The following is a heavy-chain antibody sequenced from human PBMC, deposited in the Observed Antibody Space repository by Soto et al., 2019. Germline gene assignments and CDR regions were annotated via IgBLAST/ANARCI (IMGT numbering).Heavy chain of an antibody. V-gene: IGHV3-30-3*01. CDR2: ISHDGSDT. CDR3: AKDLLDYGDTFDY. J-gene: IGHJ4*02. Sequence: VQLVESGGGVVQPGRSLRLSCAASGFTFSMYTMHWVRQAPGKGLEWVGVISHDGSDTSYATSVRGRFTISRDNSRNTVYLQMNSLRAEDTAVYSCAKDLLDYGDTFDYWGQGTLVTVSS. CDR1: GFTFSMYT. D-gene: IGHD4-17*01.